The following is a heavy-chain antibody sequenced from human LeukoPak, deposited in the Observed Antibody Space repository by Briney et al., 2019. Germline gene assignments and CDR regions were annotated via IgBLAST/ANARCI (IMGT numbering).Heavy chain of an antibody. J-gene: IGHJ4*02. V-gene: IGHV3-9*01. CDR1: GFTFDDYA. CDR3: ARDNIVVVPAANYDY. D-gene: IGHD2-2*01. CDR2: ISWNSGSI. Sequence: GGSLRLSCAASGFTFDDYAMHWVRQAPGKGLEWVSGISWNSGSIGYADSVKGRFTISRDNAKNSLYLQMNSLRAEDTAVYYCARDNIVVVPAANYDYWGQGTLVTVSS.